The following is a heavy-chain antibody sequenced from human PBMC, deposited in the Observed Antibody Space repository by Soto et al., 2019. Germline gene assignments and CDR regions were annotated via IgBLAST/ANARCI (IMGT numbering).Heavy chain of an antibody. Sequence: HPVGSLRLSCAASGFTFSSYWMHWVRQAPGKGLVWVSRINSDGSSTSYADSVKGRFTISRDNAKNTLYLQMNSLRAEDTAVYYCARDMERTMAHPPHYGMDVWGQGTTVTVSS. J-gene: IGHJ6*02. CDR2: INSDGSST. CDR3: ARDMERTMAHPPHYGMDV. V-gene: IGHV3-74*01. D-gene: IGHD1-1*01. CDR1: GFTFSSYW.